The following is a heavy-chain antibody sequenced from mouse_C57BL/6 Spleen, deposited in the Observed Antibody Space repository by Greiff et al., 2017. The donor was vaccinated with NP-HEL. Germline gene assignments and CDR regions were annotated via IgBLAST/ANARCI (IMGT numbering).Heavy chain of an antibody. CDR3: ARSYGSSPYAMDY. Sequence: QVQLQQPGAELVRPGSSVKLSCKASGYTFTSYWMHWVKQRPIQGLEWIGNIDPSDSETHYNQKFKDKATLTVDKSSSTAYMQLSSLTSEDSAVYYCARSYGSSPYAMDYWGQGTSVTVSS. V-gene: IGHV1-52*01. CDR1: GYTFTSYW. J-gene: IGHJ4*01. CDR2: IDPSDSET. D-gene: IGHD1-1*01.